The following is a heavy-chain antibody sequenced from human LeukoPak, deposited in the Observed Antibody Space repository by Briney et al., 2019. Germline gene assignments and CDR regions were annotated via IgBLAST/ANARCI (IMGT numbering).Heavy chain of an antibody. CDR3: ARASSWTNFQH. D-gene: IGHD6-13*01. CDR2: IYYSGST. Sequence: PSETLSLTCTVSGGSINSYYWSWIRQPPGKGLEWLGYIYYSGSTNYNPSLKSRVTISLDTSKTQFSLKLSSVTAADTAVYYCARASSWTNFQHWGQGTLVTVSS. J-gene: IGHJ1*01. CDR1: GGSINSYY. V-gene: IGHV4-59*08.